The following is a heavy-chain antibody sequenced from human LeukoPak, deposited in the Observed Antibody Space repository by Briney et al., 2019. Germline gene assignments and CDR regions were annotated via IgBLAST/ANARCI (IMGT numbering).Heavy chain of an antibody. J-gene: IGHJ5*02. V-gene: IGHV1-46*01. Sequence: ASVKVSCKASGYTFTSYYMHWVRQAPGQGLEWMGIIKLSGGSTSYAQKFQGRVTMTRDTSTSTVYMELSSLRSEDTAVYYCARGRADSSGYYRWFDPWGQGTLVTVSS. CDR3: ARGRADSSGYYRWFDP. D-gene: IGHD3-22*01. CDR2: IKLSGGST. CDR1: GYTFTSYY.